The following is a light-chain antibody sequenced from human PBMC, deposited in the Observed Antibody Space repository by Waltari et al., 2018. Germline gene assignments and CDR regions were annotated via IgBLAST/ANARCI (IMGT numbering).Light chain of an antibody. V-gene: IGLV3-25*03. J-gene: IGLJ2*01. CDR3: QSVDSGRPWHVL. CDR1: TLAKRY. Sequence: SSDLTQPPSVSVSPGQTARIPCSGETLAKRYTYWYQRKPGQAPTLIIYKEKERPPGTPERFSGSRSGTTVTLTITGVQAEDEAEFFCQSVDSGRPWHVLFGGGTKLTVL. CDR2: KEK.